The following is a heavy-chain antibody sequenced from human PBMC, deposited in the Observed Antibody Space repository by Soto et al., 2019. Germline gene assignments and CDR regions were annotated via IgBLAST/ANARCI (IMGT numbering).Heavy chain of an antibody. Sequence: PSATLSLTCTVSGGSISSGGYYRSWIRQHPGKGLEWIGYIYYSGSTYYNPSLKSRVTISVDTSKNQFSLKLSSVTAADTAVYYCAREGAAGTGGSFDPWGQGTLVTVSS. CDR3: AREGAAGTGGSFDP. J-gene: IGHJ5*02. D-gene: IGHD6-13*01. CDR1: GGSISSGGYY. V-gene: IGHV4-31*03. CDR2: IYYSGST.